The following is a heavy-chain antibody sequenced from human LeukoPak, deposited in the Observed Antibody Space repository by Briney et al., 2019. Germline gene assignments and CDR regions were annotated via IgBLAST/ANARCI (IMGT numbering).Heavy chain of an antibody. CDR1: GFTFSSYW. Sequence: GGSLRLSYAASGFTFSSYWMHWVRQTPGKGLVWVSRINSDGGGATYADSVKGRFTISRDNAKSTLFLQMNSLRAEDTAVYYCARDLHYWGQGTLVTVSS. CDR3: ARDLHY. V-gene: IGHV3-74*01. CDR2: INSDGGGA. J-gene: IGHJ4*02.